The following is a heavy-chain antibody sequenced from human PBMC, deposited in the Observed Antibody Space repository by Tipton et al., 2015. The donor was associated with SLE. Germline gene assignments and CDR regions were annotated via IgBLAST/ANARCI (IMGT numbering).Heavy chain of an antibody. V-gene: IGHV4-4*07. J-gene: IGHJ5*02. CDR1: GGSISSYY. Sequence: TLSLTCTVSGGSISSYYWSWIRQPAGKGLEWIGRIYTSGSTNYNPSLKSRVTMSVDTSKNQFSLKLSSVTAADTAVYYCARDRPDCSGGSCYPRWFDPWGQGNLVTVSS. CDR3: ARDRPDCSGGSCYPRWFDP. D-gene: IGHD2-15*01. CDR2: IYTSGST.